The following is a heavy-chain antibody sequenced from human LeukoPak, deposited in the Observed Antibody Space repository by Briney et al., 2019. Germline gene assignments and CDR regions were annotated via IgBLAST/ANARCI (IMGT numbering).Heavy chain of an antibody. CDR1: GFIFSKYT. CDR3: AELGITMIGGV. Sequence: PGGSLRLSCAASGFIFSKYTMSWVRQAPGRGLEWVSAIGGSGGKTFYAESVKGRFTISRDNAKNSLYLQMNSLRAEDTAVYYCAELGITMIGGVWGKGTTVTISS. V-gene: IGHV3-23*01. D-gene: IGHD3-10*02. CDR2: IGGSGGKT. J-gene: IGHJ6*04.